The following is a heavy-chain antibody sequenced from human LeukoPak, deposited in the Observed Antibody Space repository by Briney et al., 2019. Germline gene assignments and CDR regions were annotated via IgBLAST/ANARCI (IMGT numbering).Heavy chain of an antibody. D-gene: IGHD6-19*01. V-gene: IGHV3-7*03. Sequence: QAGGSLRLSCAASGFTFSSYWMSWVRQAPGKGLEWVANVKQDGSEKYYVDSVKGRFTISRDNAKNSLYLQMNSLRAEDTALYYCAKGSSGWFDAPPDYWGQGTLVTVSS. CDR2: VKQDGSEK. CDR3: AKGSSGWFDAPPDY. J-gene: IGHJ4*02. CDR1: GFTFSSYW.